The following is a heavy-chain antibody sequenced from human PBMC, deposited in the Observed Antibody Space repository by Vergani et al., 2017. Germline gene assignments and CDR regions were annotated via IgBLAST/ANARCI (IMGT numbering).Heavy chain of an antibody. V-gene: IGHV3-21*01. CDR3: ARDHVNWNHEGYYYYYMDV. Sequence: VQLVESGGGLVKPGGSLRLSCAASGFTFSSYSMNWVRQAPGKGLEWVSSISSSSSYIYYADSVKGRFTISRDNAKNSLYLQMNSLRAEDTAVYYCARDHVNWNHEGYYYYYMDVWGKGTTVTVSS. CDR1: GFTFSSYS. J-gene: IGHJ6*03. CDR2: ISSSSSYI. D-gene: IGHD1-14*01.